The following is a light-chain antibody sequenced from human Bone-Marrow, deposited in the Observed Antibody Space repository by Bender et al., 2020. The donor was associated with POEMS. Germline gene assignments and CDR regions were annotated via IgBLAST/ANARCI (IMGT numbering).Light chain of an antibody. CDR3: SSFAGSNILL. Sequence: QSALTQPASVSGSPGQSVTISCTGTSNDIGGYNYVSWYQHHPGKAPKLIIYDVYKRPSGIPDRFSGSKSGNTASLTISGLQADDEADYYCSSFAGSNILLFGGGTKLTVL. J-gene: IGLJ3*02. CDR1: SNDIGGYNY. CDR2: DVY. V-gene: IGLV2-11*01.